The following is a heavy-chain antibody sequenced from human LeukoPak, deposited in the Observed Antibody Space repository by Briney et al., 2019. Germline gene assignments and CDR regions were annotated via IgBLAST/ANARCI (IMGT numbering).Heavy chain of an antibody. CDR1: GFTFSDYY. D-gene: IGHD2-21*02. CDR2: ISSSGSTI. Sequence: GGSLRLSCAASGFTFSDYYMSWIRQAPGKGLEWVSYISSSGSTIYYADSVKGRFTISRDNAKNSLYLQMNSLRAEDTAVYYCARDKALVVVTADAFDIWGQGTMVTVSS. J-gene: IGHJ3*02. V-gene: IGHV3-11*04. CDR3: ARDKALVVVTADAFDI.